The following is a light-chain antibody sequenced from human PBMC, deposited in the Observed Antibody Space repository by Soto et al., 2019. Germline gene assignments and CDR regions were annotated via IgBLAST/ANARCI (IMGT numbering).Light chain of an antibody. CDR3: LQFTAWPLT. Sequence: IVMTQSPATLSVSPGEKATLSCRASQTVYNNLAWYQQKPGQAPRLLVYMASTRATGVPARFSGSGSGTEFSLTISSLQSEDFALYYCLQFTAWPLTFGGGTKVETK. CDR2: MAS. V-gene: IGKV3-15*01. CDR1: QTVYNN. J-gene: IGKJ4*01.